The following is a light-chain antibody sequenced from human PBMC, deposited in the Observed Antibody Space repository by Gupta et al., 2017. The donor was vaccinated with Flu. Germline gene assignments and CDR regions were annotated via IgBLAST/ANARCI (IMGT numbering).Light chain of an antibody. CDR3: QQSSLSPWT. J-gene: IGKJ1*01. CDR2: AAF. CDR1: QSIGNY. Sequence: DIQVTQSPSSLSASVGDRVTITCRASQSIGNYLNWYQQMPERAPKLLIYAAFTLQSGVTSRFSGSGSGTDFTLTISSLQPEDFGTYWCQQSSLSPWTFGQGTTVEIK. V-gene: IGKV1-39*01.